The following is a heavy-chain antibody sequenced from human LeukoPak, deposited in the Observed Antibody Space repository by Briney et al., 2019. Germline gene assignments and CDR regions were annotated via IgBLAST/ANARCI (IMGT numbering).Heavy chain of an antibody. D-gene: IGHD2-2*01. CDR2: ISSNGGST. CDR3: ARVRAAAGAFDI. J-gene: IGHJ3*02. CDR1: GFTFSSYA. Sequence: GGSLRLSCAASGFTFSSYAMHWVRQAPGKGLEYVSAISSNGGSTYYANSVKGRFTISRDNSKNTLYLQMGSLRAEDMAVYYCARVRAAAGAFDIWGQGTMVTVSS. V-gene: IGHV3-64*01.